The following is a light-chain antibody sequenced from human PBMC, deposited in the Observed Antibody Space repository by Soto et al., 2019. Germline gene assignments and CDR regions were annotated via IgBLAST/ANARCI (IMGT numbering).Light chain of an antibody. V-gene: IGKV3D-15*01. Sequence: EIVMTQSPATLSVSPGERPTLPCGASKGVRRNLAWYKQKPGQAPSLLIYGTYIRATGIPARFSGSGSGTEFTLTISSLQSEDFAVYYCQQYNNWPPLTFGGGTKVEIK. J-gene: IGKJ4*01. CDR2: GTY. CDR1: KGVRRN. CDR3: QQYNNWPPLT.